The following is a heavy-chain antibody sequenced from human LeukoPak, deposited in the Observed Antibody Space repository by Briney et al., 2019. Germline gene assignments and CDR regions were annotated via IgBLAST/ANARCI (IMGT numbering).Heavy chain of an antibody. D-gene: IGHD6-19*01. CDR3: AREQWLVPFDY. CDR2: IYYSGST. J-gene: IGHJ4*02. V-gene: IGHV4-39*07. Sequence: SETLSLTCTVSGGSISSSSYYWGWIRQPPGKGLEWIGSIYYSGSTYYNPSLKSRVTISVDTSKNQFSLKLSSVTAADTAAYYCAREQWLVPFDYWGQGTLVTVSS. CDR1: GGSISSSSYY.